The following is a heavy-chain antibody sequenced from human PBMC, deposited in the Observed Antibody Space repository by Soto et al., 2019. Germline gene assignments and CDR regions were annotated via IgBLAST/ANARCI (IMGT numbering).Heavy chain of an antibody. Sequence: SVKVSCKASGGTFSSYAISWVRQAPGQGLEWMGGIIPIFGTANYAQKFQGRVTITADESTSTAYMELSSLRSEDTAVYYCARGSGYDEYYYYYGMDVWGQGNTVTVSS. D-gene: IGHD5-12*01. CDR2: IIPIFGTA. V-gene: IGHV1-69*13. J-gene: IGHJ6*02. CDR1: GGTFSSYA. CDR3: ARGSGYDEYYYYYGMDV.